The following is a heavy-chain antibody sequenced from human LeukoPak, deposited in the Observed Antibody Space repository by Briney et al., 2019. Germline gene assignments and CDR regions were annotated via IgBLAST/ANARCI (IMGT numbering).Heavy chain of an antibody. CDR2: IYYTGNT. Sequence: SETLSLTCTVSGGSISSYYWGWIRQPPGKGLEWIGYIYYTGNTNYNPSLKSRVTISVDTSKNQFSLKLSSVTAADTAVYYCARGLITIVGGDNWFDPWGQGTLVTVSS. CDR3: ARGLITIVGGDNWFDP. V-gene: IGHV4-59*01. J-gene: IGHJ5*02. CDR1: GGSISSYY. D-gene: IGHD3-10*01.